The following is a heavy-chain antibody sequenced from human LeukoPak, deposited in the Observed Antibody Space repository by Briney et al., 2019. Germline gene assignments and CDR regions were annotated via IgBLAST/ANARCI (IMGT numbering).Heavy chain of an antibody. CDR3: ARDLGAYIAYDPFDY. CDR1: GVAIRNSW. V-gene: IGHV3-11*01. Sequence: PGGSLRLACVASGVAIRNSWMSWVRQAPGKGLEWVSYISSSASTIYYADSVKGRFTISRDNAKNSLYLQMNSLRAEDTAVYYYARDLGAYIAYDPFDYWGQGTLVTVSS. J-gene: IGHJ4*02. CDR2: ISSSASTI. D-gene: IGHD5-12*01.